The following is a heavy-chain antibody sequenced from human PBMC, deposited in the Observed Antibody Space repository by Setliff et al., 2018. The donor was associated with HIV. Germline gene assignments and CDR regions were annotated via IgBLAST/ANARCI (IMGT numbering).Heavy chain of an antibody. V-gene: IGHV4-38-2*02. CDR3: ARDTGYYSRGGPVDY. CDR2: IYHSGST. D-gene: IGHD2-15*01. J-gene: IGHJ4*02. Sequence: PSETLSLTCAVSGYSISSGYYWGWIRQPPGKGLEWIGSIYHSGSTYYNPSLKSRVTISVDTSKNQFSLKVNSVTAADTAVYYCARDTGYYSRGGPVDYWGQGTLVTVSS. CDR1: GYSISSGYY.